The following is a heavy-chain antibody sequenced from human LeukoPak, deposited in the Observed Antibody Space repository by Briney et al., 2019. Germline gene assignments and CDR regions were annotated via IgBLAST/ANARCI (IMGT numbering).Heavy chain of an antibody. J-gene: IGHJ4*02. CDR1: GGTFSSYA. V-gene: IGHV1-2*02. Sequence: GASVKVSCKASGGTFSSYAISWVRQAPGQGLEWMGWINPNSGGTNYAQKFQGRVTMTRDTSISTAYMELSRLRSDDTAVYYCARDKRWLQLRVDYWGQGTLVTVSS. CDR3: ARDKRWLQLRVDY. CDR2: INPNSGGT. D-gene: IGHD5-24*01.